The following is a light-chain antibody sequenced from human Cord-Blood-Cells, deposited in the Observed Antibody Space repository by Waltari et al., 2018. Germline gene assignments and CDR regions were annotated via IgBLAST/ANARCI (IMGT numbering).Light chain of an antibody. CDR3: CSYAGSL. J-gene: IGLJ3*02. V-gene: IGLV2-23*02. CDR2: EVS. CDR1: RSDVGRYNL. Sequence: QSALTQPASVSGSPGQSITISCTGTRSDVGRYNLVSWYQQHPGKAPKLMIYEVSKRPSGVSNRFSGSKSGNTASLTISGLQAEDEADYYCCSYAGSLFGGGTKLTVL.